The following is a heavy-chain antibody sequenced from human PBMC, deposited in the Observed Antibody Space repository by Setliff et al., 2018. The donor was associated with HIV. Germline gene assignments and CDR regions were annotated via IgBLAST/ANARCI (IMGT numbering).Heavy chain of an antibody. CDR2: IYSSGST. CDR3: ARDPYCSGDGCFRYYQH. D-gene: IGHD2-15*01. J-gene: IGHJ1*01. V-gene: IGHV4-4*07. Sequence: PSETLSLTCTGSNVSFNSYYWSWIRHPAGRALEWIGRIYSSGSTNYNPSLKSRVKMSLDTSKNQFSLKLSSVTAADTAVYFCARDPYCSGDGCFRYYQHWGRGTLVTVSS. CDR1: NVSFNSYY.